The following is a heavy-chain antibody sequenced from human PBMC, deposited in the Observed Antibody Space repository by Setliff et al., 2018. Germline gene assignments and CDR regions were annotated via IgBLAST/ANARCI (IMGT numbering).Heavy chain of an antibody. CDR3: ARDPRLWITFGGECLWDY. Sequence: SETLSLTCTVSGDSISNYYWIRQTAGKGLEWIGSIYAGEATYYNPSLESQVVISVDSSKKRFSLKLSSVTAADTAVYYCARDPRLWITFGGECLWDYWGQGTLVTVSS. CDR2: IYAGEAT. D-gene: IGHD3-16*01. CDR1: GDSISNYY. V-gene: IGHV4-4*07. J-gene: IGHJ4*02.